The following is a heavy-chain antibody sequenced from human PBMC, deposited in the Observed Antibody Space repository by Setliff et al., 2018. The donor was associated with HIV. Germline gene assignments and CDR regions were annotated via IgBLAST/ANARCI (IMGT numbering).Heavy chain of an antibody. D-gene: IGHD2-21*01. CDR3: AKLLGNGGNSDPFDI. CDR1: GFTFDDYT. Sequence: GSLRLSCGASGFTFDDYTMHWVRQVPGKGLEWLSLISWDGSSTYYADSVKGRFTISRDNSKESLYLQMDRLTTADTGLYYCAKLLGNGGNSDPFDIWGQGTSVTVSS. CDR2: ISWDGSST. V-gene: IGHV3-43*01. J-gene: IGHJ3*02.